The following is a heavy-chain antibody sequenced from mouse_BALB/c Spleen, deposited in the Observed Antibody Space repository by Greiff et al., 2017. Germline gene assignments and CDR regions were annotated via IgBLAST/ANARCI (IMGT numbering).Heavy chain of an antibody. CDR3: ARAPLLRLHYWYFDV. D-gene: IGHD1-2*01. Sequence: EVKVVESGGGLVQPGGSLKLSCAASGFTFSSYGMSWVRQTPDKRLELVATINSNGGSTYYPDSVKGRFTISRDNAKNTLYLQMSSLKSEDTAMYYCARAPLLRLHYWYFDVWGAGTTVTVSS. J-gene: IGHJ1*01. CDR2: INSNGGST. CDR1: GFTFSSYG. V-gene: IGHV5-6-3*01.